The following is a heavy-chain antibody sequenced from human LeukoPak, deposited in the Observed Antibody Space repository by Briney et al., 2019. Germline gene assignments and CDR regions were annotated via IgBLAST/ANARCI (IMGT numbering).Heavy chain of an antibody. Sequence: GGSLRLSCAASGLTFSGYDMHWVRQAPGKGLEWVAVTSHDGNKKYYADSVKGRFTVSRDNSKNTLFLQLNSLRPEDTAIYYCARDADFFDSSGFYSLIDYWGQGTLVTVSS. CDR3: ARDADFFDSSGFYSLIDY. D-gene: IGHD3-22*01. V-gene: IGHV3-30-3*01. J-gene: IGHJ4*02. CDR2: TSHDGNKK. CDR1: GLTFSGYD.